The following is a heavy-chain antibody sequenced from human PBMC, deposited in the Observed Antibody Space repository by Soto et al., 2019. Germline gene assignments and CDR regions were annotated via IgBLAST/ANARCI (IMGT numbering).Heavy chain of an antibody. V-gene: IGHV4-4*02. J-gene: IGHJ4*02. CDR2: IYHSEST. CDR1: GGSMDTPNC. Sequence: PSETLSLTCAVSGGSMDTPNCWTLVRDTPGKGLQWIGEIYHSESTNYNPSLKSRVTISVDKSKNQFSLNLTSVTAADTAMYYCARGTTRIRGLFDYWGQGILVTVSS. D-gene: IGHD1-1*01. CDR3: ARGTTRIRGLFDY.